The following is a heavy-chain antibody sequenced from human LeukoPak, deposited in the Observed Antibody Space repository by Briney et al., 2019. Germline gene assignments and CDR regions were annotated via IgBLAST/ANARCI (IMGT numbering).Heavy chain of an antibody. J-gene: IGHJ4*02. CDR3: ARDSDGSGSYYKGFDY. Sequence: GGSLRLSCAASGFTFSSYAMSWARQAPGKGLEWVSTISASGDSTYYADSVKGRFTISRDNAKNSLYLQMNSLRAEDTAVYYCARDSDGSGSYYKGFDYWGQGTLVTVSS. V-gene: IGHV3-23*01. CDR1: GFTFSSYA. D-gene: IGHD3-10*01. CDR2: ISASGDST.